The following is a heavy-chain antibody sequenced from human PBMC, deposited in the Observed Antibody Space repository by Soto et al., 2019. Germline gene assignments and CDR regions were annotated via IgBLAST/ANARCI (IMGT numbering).Heavy chain of an antibody. Sequence: PGGSLRLSCTASGFTFGYYAMSWVRQAPGKGLEWVGFIRSKAYGGTTEYAASVKGRFTISRDDSKSIAYLQMNSLKTEDTAVYYCXGCTNGVCNYYYYGMDVWGQGTTVTVSS. V-gene: IGHV3-49*04. D-gene: IGHD2-8*01. CDR1: GFTFGYYA. J-gene: IGHJ6*02. CDR2: IRSKAYGGTT. CDR3: XGCTNGVCNYYYYGMDV.